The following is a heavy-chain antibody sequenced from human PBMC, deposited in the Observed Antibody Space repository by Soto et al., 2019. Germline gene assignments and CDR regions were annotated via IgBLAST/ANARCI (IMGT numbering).Heavy chain of an antibody. CDR2: IFSGGST. V-gene: IGHV3-53*04. J-gene: IGHJ4*02. CDR1: GFSVSDNY. CDR3: KSRDY. Sequence: EVQLVESGGGLVQPGGSLRLACAASGFSVSDNYMNWVRQAPGKGLEWVSVIFSGGSTYYADSVKGRFTISRHNSENTLYLQMSSLRVEDTAVYYCKSRDYWGRRTLVTVSS.